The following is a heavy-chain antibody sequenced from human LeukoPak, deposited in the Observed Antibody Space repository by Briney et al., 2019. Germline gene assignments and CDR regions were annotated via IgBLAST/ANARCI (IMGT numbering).Heavy chain of an antibody. J-gene: IGHJ5*02. CDR1: GYTFTGYY. Sequence: ASVKVSCKASGYTFTGYYMHWVRQAPGQGLEWMGWINPNSGGTNYAQKFQGRVTMTRDTSISTAYMELSRLRSDDTAVYYCASLAGIAARPGEDWFDPWGQGTLVTVSS. D-gene: IGHD6-6*01. CDR3: ASLAGIAARPGEDWFDP. V-gene: IGHV1-2*02. CDR2: INPNSGGT.